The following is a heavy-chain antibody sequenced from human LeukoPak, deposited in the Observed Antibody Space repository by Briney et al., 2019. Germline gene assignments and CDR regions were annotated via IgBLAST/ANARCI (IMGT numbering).Heavy chain of an antibody. J-gene: IGHJ4*02. V-gene: IGHV3-23*01. CDR3: AKDSDSSGRYQLDY. CDR1: GFTFSSSA. D-gene: IGHD1-26*01. Sequence: PGGSLRLSCAASGFTFSSSAMSWVRQVPGKGLEWVSGISASGGSTYYADSVRGRFTISRDNSKNTLYVQMNSLRDEDTAVYYCAKDSDSSGRYQLDYWGQGTLVTVSS. CDR2: ISASGGST.